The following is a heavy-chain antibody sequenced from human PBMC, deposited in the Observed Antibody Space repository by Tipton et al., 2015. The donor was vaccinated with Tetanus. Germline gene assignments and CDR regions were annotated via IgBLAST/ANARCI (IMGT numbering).Heavy chain of an antibody. CDR3: ARGSGELSFARAGFDY. Sequence: TLSLTCTVSGGSISSGGYYWSWIRQHPGKGLEWIGYIYYSGSTYYNPSLKSRVTISVDTSKNQFSLKLSSVTAADTAVYYCARGSGELSFARAGFDYWGQGTLVTAAS. J-gene: IGHJ4*02. CDR1: GGSISSGGYY. CDR2: IYYSGST. V-gene: IGHV4-31*03. D-gene: IGHD3-16*02.